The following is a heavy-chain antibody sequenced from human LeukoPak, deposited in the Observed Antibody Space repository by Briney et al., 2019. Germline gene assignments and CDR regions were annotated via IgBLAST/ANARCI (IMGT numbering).Heavy chain of an antibody. V-gene: IGHV4-59*01. J-gene: IGHJ4*02. CDR1: GGSISSYY. D-gene: IGHD3-22*01. Sequence: SGTLSLTCTVSGGSISSYYWSWIRQPPGKGLEWVGYIYYSGSTKYNPSLKSRVTMSVDTSKNQFSLKLSSVTAADTAVYYCAKDDSGYFFDYWGQGTVVTVSS. CDR2: IYYSGST. CDR3: AKDDSGYFFDY.